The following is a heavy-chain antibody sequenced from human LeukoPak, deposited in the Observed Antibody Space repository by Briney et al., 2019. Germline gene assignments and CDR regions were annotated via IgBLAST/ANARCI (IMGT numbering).Heavy chain of an antibody. CDR1: GFTFSSYG. J-gene: IGHJ5*02. CDR2: ISGSGGST. V-gene: IGHV3-23*01. D-gene: IGHD3-9*01. CDR3: AREPYDILTGMGNWFDP. Sequence: GGSLRLSCAASGFTFSSYGMSWVRQAPGKGLEWVSAISGSGGSTYYADSVKGRFTISRDNSKNTLYLQMNSLRAEDTAVYYCAREPYDILTGMGNWFDPWGQGTLVTVSS.